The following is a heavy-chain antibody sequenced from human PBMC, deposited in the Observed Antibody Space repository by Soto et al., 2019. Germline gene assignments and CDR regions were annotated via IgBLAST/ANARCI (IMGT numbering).Heavy chain of an antibody. D-gene: IGHD3-22*01. CDR2: IYYSGST. CDR3: ARGADSSGYQYYFDY. J-gene: IGHJ4*02. CDR1: GGSISSGDYY. Sequence: QVQLQESGPGLVKPSQTLSLTCTVSGGSISSGDYYWSWIRQPPGKGLEWIGYIYYSGSTYYNPSLKSRVTISVDTSKNQFSLKLSSVTAADTAVYYCARGADSSGYQYYFDYWGQGTLVTVSS. V-gene: IGHV4-30-4*01.